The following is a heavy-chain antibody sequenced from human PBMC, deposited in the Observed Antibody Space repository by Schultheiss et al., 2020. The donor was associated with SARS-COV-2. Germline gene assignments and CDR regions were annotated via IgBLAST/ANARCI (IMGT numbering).Heavy chain of an antibody. V-gene: IGHV1-8*03. Sequence: ASVKVSCKASGGTFSSYAISWVRQAPGQGLEWMGWMNPNSGNTGYAQKFQGRVTITRNTSISTAYMELSSLRSEDTAVYYCARDGAHYYYGMDVWGQGTTVTVSS. CDR3: ARDGAHYYYGMDV. CDR1: GGTFSSYA. J-gene: IGHJ6*02. CDR2: MNPNSGNT. D-gene: IGHD3-16*01.